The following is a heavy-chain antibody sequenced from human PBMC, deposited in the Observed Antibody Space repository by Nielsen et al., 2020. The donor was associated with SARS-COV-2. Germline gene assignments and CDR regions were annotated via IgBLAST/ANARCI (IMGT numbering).Heavy chain of an antibody. CDR3: ARVASLFGDNPVDY. D-gene: IGHD3-10*02. Sequence: SETLSLTCTVSGGSISSGDYYWSWIRQPPGKGLEWIGYIYYSGSTYYNPSLKSRVTISVDTSKNQFSLKLSSVTAADTAVYYCARVASLFGDNPVDYWGQGTLVTVPS. V-gene: IGHV4-30-4*01. CDR1: GGSISSGDYY. J-gene: IGHJ4*02. CDR2: IYYSGST.